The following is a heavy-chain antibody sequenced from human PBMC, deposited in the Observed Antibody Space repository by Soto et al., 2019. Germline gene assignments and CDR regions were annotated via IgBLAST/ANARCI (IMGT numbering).Heavy chain of an antibody. CDR1: GGSISSYY. D-gene: IGHD3-22*01. J-gene: IGHJ3*02. CDR2: IYYSGST. V-gene: IGHV4-59*01. CDR3: ARPGDSSGYSAFDI. Sequence: LEILSLTCTVSGGSISSYYWSWIRQPPGKGLEWIGYIYYSGSTNYNPSLKSRVTISVDTSKNQFSLKLSSVTAADTAVYYCARPGDSSGYSAFDIWGQGTMVTVSS.